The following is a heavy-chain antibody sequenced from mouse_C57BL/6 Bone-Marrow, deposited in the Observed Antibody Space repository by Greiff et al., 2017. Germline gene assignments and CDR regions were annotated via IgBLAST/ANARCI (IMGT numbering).Heavy chain of an antibody. Sequence: EVQLVESGGGLVQPGGSLKLSCAASGFTFSDYYMYWVRQTPEKRLEWVAYISNGGGSTYYPDTVKGRFTISRDNAKNTLYLQMGRLKSEDTAMYYCARPYYYGGSYGYAMDYWGQGTSVTVSS. D-gene: IGHD1-1*01. CDR2: ISNGGGST. CDR3: ARPYYYGGSYGYAMDY. CDR1: GFTFSDYY. J-gene: IGHJ4*01. V-gene: IGHV5-12*01.